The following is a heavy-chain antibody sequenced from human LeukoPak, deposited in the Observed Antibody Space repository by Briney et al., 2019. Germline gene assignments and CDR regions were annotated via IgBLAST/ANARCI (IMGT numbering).Heavy chain of an antibody. V-gene: IGHV3-7*01. J-gene: IGHJ4*02. D-gene: IGHD3-3*01. CDR3: ACQSWSGYSEY. Sequence: GGSLRLSCAASGFTFSSYWMSWVRQAPGKGLEWVANIKKDGSEKYYIDSVKGRFTISRDNAKNSLSLQMHSLRFDDTAVYYCACQSWSGYSEYWGQGILVTVSS. CDR1: GFTFSSYW. CDR2: IKKDGSEK.